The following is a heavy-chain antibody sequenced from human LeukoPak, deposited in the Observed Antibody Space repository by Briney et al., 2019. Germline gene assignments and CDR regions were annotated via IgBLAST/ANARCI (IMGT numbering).Heavy chain of an antibody. V-gene: IGHV3-21*01. Sequence: GGSLRLSCAASGFTLASYMLNWVRQAPGKGLEWVSSISSTGSYIYYADSVKGRFTISRDNPGNVFYLQMDSLRAEDTAGYYCTRVAQSGTTGWFDPWGQGTLVTVSS. CDR2: ISSTGSYI. CDR3: TRVAQSGTTGWFDP. D-gene: IGHD1-1*01. J-gene: IGHJ5*02. CDR1: GFTLASYM.